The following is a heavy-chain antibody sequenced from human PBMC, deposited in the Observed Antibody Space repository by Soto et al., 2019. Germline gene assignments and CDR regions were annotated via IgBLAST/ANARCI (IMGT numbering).Heavy chain of an antibody. Sequence: EVQLLESGGGLVQPGGSLRLSCAASGFTFSSYAMSWVRQAPGKGLEWVAAISGSGGSTYYTDSVKGRFTISRDNSKNTLYMQTNSLSAEDTAVYYCAKDHDEYSWIAEGCAFEIWCQGTMVTVSS. CDR1: GFTFSSYA. J-gene: IGHJ3*02. CDR3: AKDHDEYSWIAEGCAFEI. D-gene: IGHD1-26*01. CDR2: ISGSGGST. V-gene: IGHV3-23*01.